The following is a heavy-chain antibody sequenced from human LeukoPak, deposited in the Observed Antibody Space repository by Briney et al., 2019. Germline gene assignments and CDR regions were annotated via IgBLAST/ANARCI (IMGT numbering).Heavy chain of an antibody. Sequence: GESLRISCKGSGYSFTSYWISWVRQMPGKGLEWMGRIDPSDSYTNYSPSFQGHVTISADKSISTAYLQWSSLKASDTAMYYCARHSLLWFGELGDAFGIWGQGTMVTVSS. CDR1: GYSFTSYW. CDR2: IDPSDSYT. J-gene: IGHJ3*02. CDR3: ARHSLLWFGELGDAFGI. D-gene: IGHD3-10*01. V-gene: IGHV5-10-1*01.